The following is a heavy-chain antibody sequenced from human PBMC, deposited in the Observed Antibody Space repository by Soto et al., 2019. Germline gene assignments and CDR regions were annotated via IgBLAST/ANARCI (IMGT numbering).Heavy chain of an antibody. J-gene: IGHJ6*02. V-gene: IGHV5-51*01. CDR1: RYSFTSYW. CDR3: AGQHVLRYFEQGGMEV. D-gene: IGHD3-9*01. Sequence: PXASLKVSCKGSRYSFTSYWIGWVRQMPGKGLEWMGIIYPGDSDTRYSPSFQGQVTISADKSISTAYLQWSSLKASDTAMSYRAGQHVLRYFEQGGMEVWRQGTTVTASS. CDR2: IYPGDSDT.